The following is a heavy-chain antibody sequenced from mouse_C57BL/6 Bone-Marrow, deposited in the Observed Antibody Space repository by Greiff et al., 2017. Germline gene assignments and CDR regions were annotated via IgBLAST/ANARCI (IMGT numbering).Heavy chain of an antibody. CDR1: GFTFSSYA. V-gene: IGHV5-4*01. Sequence: EVKVVESGGGLVKPGGSLKLSCAASGFTFSSYAMSWVRQTPEKRLEWVATISDGGSYTYYPDNVKGRFTISRDNAKNNLYLQMSHLKSEDTAMDYCARDYYGSSYGAYWGQGTLVTVSA. CDR2: ISDGGSYT. CDR3: ARDYYGSSYGAY. J-gene: IGHJ3*01. D-gene: IGHD1-1*01.